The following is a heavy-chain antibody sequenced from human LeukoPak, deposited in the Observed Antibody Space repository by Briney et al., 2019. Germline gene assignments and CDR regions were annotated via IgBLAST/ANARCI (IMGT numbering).Heavy chain of an antibody. J-gene: IGHJ4*02. D-gene: IGHD5-12*01. CDR1: GGTFSSYA. CDR3: ARSPIVATTDFDY. V-gene: IGHV1-69*04. Sequence: GSSVKVSCKASGGTFSSYAISWVRQAPRQGLEWMGRIIPILGIANYAQKFQGRVTITADKSTSTAYMELSSLRSEDTAVYYCARSPIVATTDFDYWGQGTLVTVSS. CDR2: IIPILGIA.